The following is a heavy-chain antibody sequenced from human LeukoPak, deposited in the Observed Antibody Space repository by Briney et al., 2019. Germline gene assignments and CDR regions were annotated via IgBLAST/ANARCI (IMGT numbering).Heavy chain of an antibody. CDR1: GFTFSSYS. D-gene: IGHD3-3*01. J-gene: IGHJ4*02. CDR3: ARDVTLDFWSGYFDY. V-gene: IGHV3-21*01. Sequence: PGGSLRLSFAASGFTFSSYSMNWVRQAPGKGLEWVRSISSSSSYIYYADSVKGRFTISRDNAKNSLYLQMNSLRAEDTAVYYCARDVTLDFWSGYFDYWGPGTLVTVSS. CDR2: ISSSSSYI.